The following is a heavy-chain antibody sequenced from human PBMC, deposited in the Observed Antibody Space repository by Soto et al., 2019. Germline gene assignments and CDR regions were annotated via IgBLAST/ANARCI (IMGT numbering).Heavy chain of an antibody. J-gene: IGHJ4*02. CDR2: INGGDDSK. CDR1: GFSFRSSP. CDR3: AKDSHGGIISPTHDH. Sequence: GGSLRLSCAVSGFSFRSSPMSWVRRAPGKGLEWVSGINGGDDSKHYAESVRGRFTITRDNSKNTLLLQMNSLRAEDTAIYYCAKDSHGGIISPTHDHSGKGTLVTVPS. V-gene: IGHV3-23*01. D-gene: IGHD3-16*01.